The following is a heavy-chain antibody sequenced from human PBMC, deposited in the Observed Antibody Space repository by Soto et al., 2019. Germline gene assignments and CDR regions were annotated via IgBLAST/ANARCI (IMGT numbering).Heavy chain of an antibody. V-gene: IGHV4-34*01. Sequence: SETLSLTCAVYGGSFSGYYWSWIRQPPGKGLEWIGEINHSGSTNYNPSLKSRVTISVDTSKNQFSLKLSSVTAADTAVYYCARGRGGRYGSGSYYSDYYYYMDVWGKGTTVTVSS. D-gene: IGHD3-10*01. CDR3: ARGRGGRYGSGSYYSDYYYYMDV. J-gene: IGHJ6*03. CDR1: GGSFSGYY. CDR2: INHSGST.